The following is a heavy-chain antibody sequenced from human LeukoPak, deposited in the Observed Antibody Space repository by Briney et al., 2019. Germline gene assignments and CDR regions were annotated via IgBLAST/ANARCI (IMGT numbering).Heavy chain of an antibody. CDR2: ISGSGGST. V-gene: IGHV3-23*01. D-gene: IGHD3-22*01. J-gene: IGHJ4*02. CDR3: ARRGYYYDSSGYYYFDY. Sequence: GGSLRLSCAASGFTFSSYAMSWVRQAPGKGLEWVSAISGSGGSTYYADSVKGRFTISRDNSKNTLYLQMNSLRAEDTAVYYCARRGYYYDSSGYYYFDYWGQGTIVTLSS. CDR1: GFTFSSYA.